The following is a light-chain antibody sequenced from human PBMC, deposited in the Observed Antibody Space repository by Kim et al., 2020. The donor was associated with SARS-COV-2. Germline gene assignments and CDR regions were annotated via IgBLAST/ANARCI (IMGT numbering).Light chain of an antibody. Sequence: DIQLTQSPSFLSASIGDRVTITCRASQGISSYLAWYQQKPGKAPKLLIHAASTLQGGVPSRFSGSGSGTEFTLTISSLQPEDLATYYCQQLNSFPLTFGGGTKVDIK. J-gene: IGKJ4*01. V-gene: IGKV1-9*01. CDR3: QQLNSFPLT. CDR2: AAS. CDR1: QGISSY.